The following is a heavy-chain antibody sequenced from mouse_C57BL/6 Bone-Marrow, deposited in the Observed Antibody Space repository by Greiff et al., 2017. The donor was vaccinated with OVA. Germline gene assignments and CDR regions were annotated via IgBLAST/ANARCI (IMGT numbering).Heavy chain of an antibody. Sequence: VQGVESGPGLVQPSPRLSITCTVSGFSLTSSGVHWVRQSPGKGLEWLGVIWSGGSTDYNAAFISRLSISKDNSKSQVFFKMNSLQADDTAIYYCARKSSSNYDLDYWGQGTTLTVSS. CDR3: ARKSSSNYDLDY. J-gene: IGHJ2*01. CDR1: GFSLTSSG. D-gene: IGHD2-5*01. V-gene: IGHV2-2*01. CDR2: IWSGGST.